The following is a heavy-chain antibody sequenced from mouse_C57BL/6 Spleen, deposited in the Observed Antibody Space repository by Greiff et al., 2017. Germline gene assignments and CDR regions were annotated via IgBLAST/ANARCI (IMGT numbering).Heavy chain of an antibody. Sequence: VQLQQSGAELVMPGASVKLSCKASGYTFTSYWMHWVKQRPGQGLEWIGEIDPSDSYTNYNQKFKGKSTLTVDKSSSTAYMQLSSLTSGDSAVYYCARGGGLGDARDYWGQGTSVTVSS. CDR1: GYTFTSYW. CDR2: IDPSDSYT. V-gene: IGHV1-69*01. D-gene: IGHD4-1*01. J-gene: IGHJ4*01. CDR3: ARGGGLGDARDY.